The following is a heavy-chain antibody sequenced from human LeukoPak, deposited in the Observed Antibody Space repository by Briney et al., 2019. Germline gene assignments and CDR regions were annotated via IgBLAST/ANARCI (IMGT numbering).Heavy chain of an antibody. CDR2: IIPILGIA. CDR3: ASGRFDYDFWSGYYFDY. D-gene: IGHD3-3*01. Sequence: ASVKVSCKASGYTFTYRYLHWVRQAPGQGLEWMGRIIPILGIANYAQKFQGRVTITADKSTSTAYMELSSLRSEDTAVYYCASGRFDYDFWSGYYFDYWGQGTLVTVSS. V-gene: IGHV1-69*02. CDR1: GYTFTYRY. J-gene: IGHJ4*02.